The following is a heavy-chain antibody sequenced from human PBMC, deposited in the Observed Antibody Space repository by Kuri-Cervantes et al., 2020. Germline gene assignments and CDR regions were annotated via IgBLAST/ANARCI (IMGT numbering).Heavy chain of an antibody. J-gene: IGHJ3*02. CDR3: ARGTECSGGSCANDAFDI. V-gene: IGHV3-48*04. CDR2: ISLAGSTI. CDR1: GFTFSEFG. D-gene: IGHD2-15*01. Sequence: GESLKISCAASGFTFSEFGMNWVRQAPGKGLEWLSYISLAGSTIYYADSVKGRFAISRDNAKNSLYLQMNSLRAEDTAVYYCARGTECSGGSCANDAFDIWGQGTMVTVSS.